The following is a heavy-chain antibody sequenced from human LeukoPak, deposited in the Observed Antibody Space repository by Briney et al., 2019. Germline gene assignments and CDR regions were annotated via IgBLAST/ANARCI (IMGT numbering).Heavy chain of an antibody. V-gene: IGHV4-34*01. D-gene: IGHD4-17*01. Sequence: SETLSLTCAVYGGSFSGYYWSWIRQPPGKGLEWIGEINHSGSTNYNPSLKSRVTISVDTSKNQFSLKLSSVTAADTAVYYCARHDYGVPSDAFDIWGQGTMVTVSS. CDR1: GGSFSGYY. CDR3: ARHDYGVPSDAFDI. CDR2: INHSGST. J-gene: IGHJ3*02.